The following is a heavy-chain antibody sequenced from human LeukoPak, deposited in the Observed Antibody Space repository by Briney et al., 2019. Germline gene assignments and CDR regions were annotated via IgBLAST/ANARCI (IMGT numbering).Heavy chain of an antibody. CDR1: GFALDESA. J-gene: IGHJ6*02. Sequence: GGFLRLSCAASGFALDESAMNWVRQPPGKGLEWVSGITWNSDTIAYADSVKGRFTISRDNAKNVLYLQMNSLRVEDTALYYCAKDTGVNTLSGMDVWGQGTTVTVSS. CDR2: ITWNSDTI. CDR3: AKDTGVNTLSGMDV. V-gene: IGHV3-9*01. D-gene: IGHD7-27*01.